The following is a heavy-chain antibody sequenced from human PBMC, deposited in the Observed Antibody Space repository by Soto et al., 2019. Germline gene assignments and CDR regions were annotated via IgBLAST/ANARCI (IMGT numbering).Heavy chain of an antibody. CDR2: ISGSGGST. CDR1: GFTFSSYA. J-gene: IGHJ4*02. CDR3: GRDRIYDFLPVLFDY. D-gene: IGHD3-9*01. Sequence: GGSLRLSCAASGFTFSSYAMSWVRQAPGKGLEWVSAISGSGGSTYYADSVKGRFTISRDNSKNTLYLQMNSLRAEDTAVYYCGRDRIYDFLPVLFDYGGRGPLFPFT. V-gene: IGHV3-23*01.